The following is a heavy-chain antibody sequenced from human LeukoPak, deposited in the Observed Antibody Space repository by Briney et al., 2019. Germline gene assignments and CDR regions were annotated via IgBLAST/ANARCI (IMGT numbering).Heavy chain of an antibody. J-gene: IGHJ4*02. CDR2: VTHTGGT. Sequence: PSETLSLTCAVYGGSFGGYSWSWIRQPPGKGLEWIGEVTHTGGTNYNPSLKSRVTISVDTSKNQFSLKLNSVTTADTAVYYCATVYYDISTGYYISDYWGQGTLVTVSS. D-gene: IGHD3-9*01. CDR1: GGSFGGYS. V-gene: IGHV4-34*01. CDR3: ATVYYDISTGYYISDY.